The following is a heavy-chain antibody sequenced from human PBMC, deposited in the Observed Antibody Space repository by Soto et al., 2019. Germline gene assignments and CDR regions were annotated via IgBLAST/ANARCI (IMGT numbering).Heavy chain of an antibody. CDR2: INPYNGNT. J-gene: IGHJ4*02. CDR1: GYTFTSYI. D-gene: IGHD2-2*01. CDR3: ARDSTPSDY. Sequence: GASVKVSCKASGYTFTSYIISWVRQAPGQGLEWMGWINPYNGNTKYAQKLQGRVTMTTDTSTSTAYMELRSLISDDTAVYYCARDSTPSDYWGQGTLVTVSS. V-gene: IGHV1-18*01.